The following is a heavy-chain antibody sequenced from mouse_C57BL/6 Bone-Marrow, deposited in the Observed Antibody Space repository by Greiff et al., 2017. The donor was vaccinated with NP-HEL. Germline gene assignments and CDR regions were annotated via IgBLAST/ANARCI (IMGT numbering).Heavy chain of an antibody. V-gene: IGHV1-76*01. CDR3: ARHYYGSSDFDY. CDR1: GYTFTDYY. J-gene: IGHJ2*01. D-gene: IGHD1-1*01. CDR2: IYPGSGNT. Sequence: VKLMESGAELVRPGASVKLSCKASGYTFTDYYINWVKQRPGQGLEWIARIYPGSGNTYYNEKFKGKATLTAEKSSSTAYMQLSSLTSEDSAVYFCARHYYGSSDFDYWGQGTTLTVSS.